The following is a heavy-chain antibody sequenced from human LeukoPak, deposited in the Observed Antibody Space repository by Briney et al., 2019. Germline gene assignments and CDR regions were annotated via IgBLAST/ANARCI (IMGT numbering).Heavy chain of an antibody. CDR3: PRDRVSSYS. CDR2: ISGSGGST. V-gene: IGHV3-23*01. D-gene: IGHD3-16*02. CDR1: GFTFSGVV. Sequence: SGGSLRFSCAASGFTFSGVVMSWGRQAPGKGLEWVSAISGSGGSTYYADSVKGRFTISRDNSKNTLYLQMNSLRAEDTAVYYCPRDRVSSYSWGQGTLVIVSS. J-gene: IGHJ4*02.